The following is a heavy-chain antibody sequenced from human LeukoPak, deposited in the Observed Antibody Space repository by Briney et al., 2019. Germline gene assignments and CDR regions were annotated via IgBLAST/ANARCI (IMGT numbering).Heavy chain of an antibody. J-gene: IGHJ4*02. V-gene: IGHV1-69*04. CDR2: IIPILGIA. D-gene: IGHD3-10*01. CDR1: GGTFSSYA. CDR3: ASQYYYGSGSPHYFDY. Sequence: SVKVSCKASGGTFSSYAISWVRQAPGQGLEWMGRIIPILGIANYAQRFQGRVTITADKSASTAYMELSSLRSEDTAVYYCASQYYYGSGSPHYFDYWGQGTLVTVSS.